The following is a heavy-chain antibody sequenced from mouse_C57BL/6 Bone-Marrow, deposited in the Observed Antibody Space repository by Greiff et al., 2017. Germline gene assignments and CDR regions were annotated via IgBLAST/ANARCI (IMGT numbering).Heavy chain of an antibody. CDR1: GYTFTDYE. V-gene: IGHV1-15*01. J-gene: IGHJ2*01. Sequence: VKLQESGAELVRPGASVTLSCKASGYTFTDYEMHWVKQTPVHGLEWIGAIDPETGGTTYNQKFKGKAILTADKSSSTAYMELRSLTSEDSAVYYCTIDLCFDYWGQGTTLTVSS. CDR3: TIDLCFDY. D-gene: IGHD6-5*01. CDR2: IDPETGGT.